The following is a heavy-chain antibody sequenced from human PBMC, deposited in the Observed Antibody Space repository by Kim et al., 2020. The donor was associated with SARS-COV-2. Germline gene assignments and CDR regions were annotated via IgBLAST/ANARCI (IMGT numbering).Heavy chain of an antibody. Sequence: GGSLRLSCAASGFTFSNAWMSWVRQAPGKGLEWVGRIKSNSDGGTTDFAAPVKGRFTISRDDSKSTLYLQMNSLKTEDTAVYYCTTQGLADWYFDLWGRGTLVTVSS. CDR1: GFTFSNAW. D-gene: IGHD6-25*01. CDR3: TTQGLADWYFDL. J-gene: IGHJ2*01. V-gene: IGHV3-15*01. CDR2: IKSNSDGGTT.